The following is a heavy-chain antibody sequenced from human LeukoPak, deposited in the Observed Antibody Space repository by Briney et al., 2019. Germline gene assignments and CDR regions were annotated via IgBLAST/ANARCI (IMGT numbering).Heavy chain of an antibody. J-gene: IGHJ3*02. Sequence: PGGSLRLSCTASGFTFGDYAMSWFRQAPGKGLEWVGFIRSKAYGGTTEYAASVKGRFTISRDDSKSIAYLQMNSLKTEDTAVYYCTRNAGPYEGDAFDIWGQGTMVTVSS. CDR1: GFTFGDYA. V-gene: IGHV3-49*03. CDR3: TRNAGPYEGDAFDI. CDR2: IRSKAYGGTT. D-gene: IGHD5-12*01.